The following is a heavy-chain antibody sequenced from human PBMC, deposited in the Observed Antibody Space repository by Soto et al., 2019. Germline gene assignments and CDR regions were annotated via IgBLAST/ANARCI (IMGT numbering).Heavy chain of an antibody. J-gene: IGHJ3*02. Sequence: PGGSLRLSCEGSGFTVSSHAMTWIRQAPGKGPEWVPTVTADGGTYYADSVKGRFAMSRDTSENTLYLQMNSLGAEDTAAYYCAPHVSCSGGSCQYDAFAIRGQGTMVTVSS. V-gene: IGHV3-23*01. CDR3: APHVSCSGGSCQYDAFAI. D-gene: IGHD2-15*01. CDR1: GFTVSSHA. CDR2: VTADGGT.